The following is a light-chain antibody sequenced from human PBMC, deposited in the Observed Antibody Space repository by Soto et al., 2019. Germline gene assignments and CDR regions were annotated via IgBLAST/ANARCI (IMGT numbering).Light chain of an antibody. CDR3: QQSYITPIT. CDR2: DAS. J-gene: IGKJ5*01. CDR1: LSVSVY. V-gene: IGKV3-11*01. Sequence: VMLTQSPATLSLSPGERATLSCRTSLSVSVYLDWYQQKPGQAPRLLITDASNRATGIPARFSGSGSGTEFTLTISSLQPEDFATYYCQQSYITPITFGHGKRLEIK.